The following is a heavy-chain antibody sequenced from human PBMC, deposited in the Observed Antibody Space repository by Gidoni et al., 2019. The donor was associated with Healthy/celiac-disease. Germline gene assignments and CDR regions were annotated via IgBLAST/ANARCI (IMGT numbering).Heavy chain of an antibody. D-gene: IGHD2-2*02. V-gene: IGHV3-11*06. CDR2: ISSSSSYT. J-gene: IGHJ5*02. Sequence: QVQLVESGGGLVKPGVSLRLSCASSGFTSSHYSMSWIRQAPGKGLEWGSYISSSSSYTNYADSVKGRFTITRDNAKNSLYLQMNSLRAEDTAVYYCARDHLGYCSSTSCYSWFDTWGQGTLVTVSS. CDR3: ARDHLGYCSSTSCYSWFDT. CDR1: GFTSSHYS.